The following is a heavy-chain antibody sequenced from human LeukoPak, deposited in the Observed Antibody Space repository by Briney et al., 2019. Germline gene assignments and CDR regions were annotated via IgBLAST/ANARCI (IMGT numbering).Heavy chain of an antibody. CDR1: GFTFSSYE. Sequence: GGSLRLSCTASGFTFSSYEMNWVRQAPGKGLEWVSYISSSSNTMYYADSVKGRFTISRDNAKNSLYLQMNSLRDEDTAVYYCARAFDYWGQGTLVAVSS. J-gene: IGHJ4*02. CDR3: ARAFDY. CDR2: ISSSSNTM. V-gene: IGHV3-48*03.